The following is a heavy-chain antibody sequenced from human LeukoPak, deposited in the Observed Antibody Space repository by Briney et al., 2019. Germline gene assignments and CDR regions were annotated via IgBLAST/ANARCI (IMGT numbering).Heavy chain of an antibody. J-gene: IGHJ6*03. CDR2: INHSGSI. CDR1: GGSFSGYY. D-gene: IGHD3-10*01. Sequence: SETLSLTCAVFGGSFSGYYWIWLRQPPGKGLEWIGEINHSGSINYNSSLKSRVTISVDTSKNQFSLKVSSVTAADTAVYYCARRMGRRFGERYYYYHYMDVWGKGTTVTISS. CDR3: ARRMGRRFGERYYYYHYMDV. V-gene: IGHV4-34*01.